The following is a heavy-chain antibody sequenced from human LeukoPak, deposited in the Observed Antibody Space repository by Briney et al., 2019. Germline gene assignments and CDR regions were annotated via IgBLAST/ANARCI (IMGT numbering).Heavy chain of an antibody. V-gene: IGHV3-30*18. D-gene: IGHD3-22*01. CDR1: GFTFSSYG. CDR3: AKDWAEYYHDSSGYYQYFQH. J-gene: IGHJ1*01. CDR2: ISYDGRNK. Sequence: PGRSLRLSCAASGFTFSSYGMHWVRQAPGKGLEWVAVISYDGRNKYYADSVKGRFTISRDNSKNTLYLQMNSLRAEDTAVYYCAKDWAEYYHDSSGYYQYFQHWGQGTLVTVSS.